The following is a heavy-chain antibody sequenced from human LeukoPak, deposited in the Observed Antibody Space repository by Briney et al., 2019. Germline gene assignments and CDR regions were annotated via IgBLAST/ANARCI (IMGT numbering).Heavy chain of an antibody. J-gene: IGHJ5*02. CDR2: INHSGST. CDR3: ARVGLVRGDPNWFDP. Sequence: SETLSLTCAVYGGSFSGYYWSWIRQPPGKGLEWIGEINHSGSTNYNSSLKSRVTISVDTSKNQFSLKLSSVTAADTAVYYCARVGLVRGDPNWFDPWGQGTLVTVSS. V-gene: IGHV4-34*01. CDR1: GGSFSGYY. D-gene: IGHD3-10*01.